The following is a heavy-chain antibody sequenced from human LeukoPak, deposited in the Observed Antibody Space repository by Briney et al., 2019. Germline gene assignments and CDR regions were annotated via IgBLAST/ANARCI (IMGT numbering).Heavy chain of an antibody. CDR3: AKDHGSGWYPYYFEY. CDR2: ISGSGSST. Sequence: GGSLRLSCAASGFTFSSYAMSWVRQAPGKGLEWVSAISGSGSSTYYADSVKGRFTISRDHSKNTLYLQMNSLRAEDTAVYYCAKDHGSGWYPYYFEYWGQGTLVTVSS. V-gene: IGHV3-23*01. D-gene: IGHD6-19*01. J-gene: IGHJ4*02. CDR1: GFTFSSYA.